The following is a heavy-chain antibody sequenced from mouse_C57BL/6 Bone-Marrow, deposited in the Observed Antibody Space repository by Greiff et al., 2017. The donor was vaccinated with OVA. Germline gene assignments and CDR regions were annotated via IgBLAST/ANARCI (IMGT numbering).Heavy chain of an antibody. Sequence: QVQLKQSGAELVRPGTSVKMSCKASGYTFTNYWIGWAKQRPGHGLEWIGDIYPGGGYTNYNEKFKGKATLTADKSSSTAYMQFSSLTAEDSSIDYCARVGYYDYDDWYFDVWGTGTTVTVSS. D-gene: IGHD2-4*01. CDR2: IYPGGGYT. CDR3: ARVGYYDYDDWYFDV. V-gene: IGHV1-63*01. CDR1: GYTFTNYW. J-gene: IGHJ1*03.